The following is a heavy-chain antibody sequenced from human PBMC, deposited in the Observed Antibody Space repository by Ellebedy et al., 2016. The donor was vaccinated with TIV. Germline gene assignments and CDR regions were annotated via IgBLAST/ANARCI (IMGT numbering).Heavy chain of an antibody. J-gene: IGHJ6*02. CDR3: ASHYGSGSYYSEFRGMDV. CDR1: GFIFKNYW. V-gene: IGHV3-23*01. CDR2: ISGSGGST. Sequence: GESLKISCVASGFIFKNYWMHWVRQAPGKGLEWVSAISGSGGSTYYADSVKGRFTISGDNSKNTLYLQMNSLRAEDTAGYYCASHYGSGSYYSEFRGMDVWGQGTTVTVSS. D-gene: IGHD3-10*01.